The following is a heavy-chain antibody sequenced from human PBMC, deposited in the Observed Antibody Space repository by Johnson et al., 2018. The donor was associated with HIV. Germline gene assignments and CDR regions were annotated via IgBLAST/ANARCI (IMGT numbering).Heavy chain of an antibody. J-gene: IGHJ3*01. Sequence: VQLVESGGGLVQPGGSLRLSCAASGFTFSSYAMSWVRQAPGKGLEWVSAISGSGGSTYYADSVKGRFTISRDNSKNTLYLQMNSLRAEDTAVYYCATEAGIELWLIDAFDLWGQGTMVTVSS. CDR1: GFTFSSYA. CDR3: ATEAGIELWLIDAFDL. D-gene: IGHD5-18*01. CDR2: ISGSGGST. V-gene: IGHV3-23*04.